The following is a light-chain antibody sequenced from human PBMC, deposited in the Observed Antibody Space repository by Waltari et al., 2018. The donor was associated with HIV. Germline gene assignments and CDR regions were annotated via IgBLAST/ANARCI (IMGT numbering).Light chain of an antibody. Sequence: QSVLTQPASVSGAPGHSVTISCTGTASDFGDYNYVSWYQQHPGKAPKLLIYDVSHRPSGISQRFSGSRSGTTASLTISGLQAEDEADYYCSSYARNSPWLFGGGTKLSDL. CDR1: ASDFGDYNY. CDR3: SSYARNSPWL. J-gene: IGLJ3*02. V-gene: IGLV2-14*03. CDR2: DVS.